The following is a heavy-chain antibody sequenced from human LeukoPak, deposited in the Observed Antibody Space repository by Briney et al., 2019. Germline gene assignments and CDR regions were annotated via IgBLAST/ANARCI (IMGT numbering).Heavy chain of an antibody. V-gene: IGHV1-18*01. Sequence: GASVKVSCKASGYTFTSYAMNWVRQAPGQGLEWMGWISDYNGNTNYAQKLQGRLTMTTDTSTSTAYMELRSLRSDDTAMYYCARASDILTGYPFDYWGQGTLVTVSS. CDR3: ARASDILTGYPFDY. CDR2: ISDYNGNT. D-gene: IGHD3-9*01. CDR1: GYTFTSYA. J-gene: IGHJ4*02.